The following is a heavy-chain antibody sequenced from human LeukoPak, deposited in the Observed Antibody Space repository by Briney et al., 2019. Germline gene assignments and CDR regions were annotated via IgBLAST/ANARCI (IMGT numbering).Heavy chain of an antibody. D-gene: IGHD2-15*01. CDR2: INHSGST. J-gene: IGHJ5*02. CDR1: GGSFSGYY. V-gene: IGHV4-34*01. CDR3: ARRCIVVVVAAISRGCWFDP. Sequence: PSETLSLTCAVYGGSFSGYYWSWIRQPPGKGLEWIGEINHSGSTNYNPSLKSRVTISVDTSKNQFSLKLSSVTAADTAVYYCARRCIVVVVAAISRGCWFDPWGQGTLVTVSS.